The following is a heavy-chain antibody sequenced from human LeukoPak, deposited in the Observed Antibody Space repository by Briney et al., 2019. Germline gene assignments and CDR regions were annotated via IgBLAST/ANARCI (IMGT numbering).Heavy chain of an antibody. CDR3: ATDRGWRTSGYYLYYFEY. D-gene: IGHD3-3*01. CDR2: IKHDGSEK. J-gene: IGHJ4*02. Sequence: TGGSLGLSCAASGFIFTNYFMSWVRQAPGKGLEWAASIKHDGSEKYYVDSVRGRFTISRDNTMNPLYLQMSSLRAEDTAVYYCATDRGWRTSGYYLYYFEYWGQGTLVTFSS. CDR1: GFIFTNYF. V-gene: IGHV3-7*01.